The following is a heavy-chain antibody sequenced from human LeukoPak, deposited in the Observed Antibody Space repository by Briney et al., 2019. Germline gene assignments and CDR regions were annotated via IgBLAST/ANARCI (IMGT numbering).Heavy chain of an antibody. V-gene: IGHV4-59*01. J-gene: IGHJ5*02. CDR2: IYYSGST. Sequence: PSETLSLTCTVSGGSISSYYWSWIRQPPGKGLGWIGYIYYSGSTNYNPSLKSRVTISVDTSKNQFSLKLSSVTAADTAVYYCARDHTYYYGSGSLNWFDPWGQGTLVTVSS. CDR3: ARDHTYYYGSGSLNWFDP. CDR1: GGSISSYY. D-gene: IGHD3-10*01.